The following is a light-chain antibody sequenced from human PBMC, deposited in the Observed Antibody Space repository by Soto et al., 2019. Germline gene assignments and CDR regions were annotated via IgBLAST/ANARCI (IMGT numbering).Light chain of an antibody. CDR3: QQANSPYT. CDR2: AAS. CDR1: QGISSC. J-gene: IGKJ2*01. Sequence: DIQMTQSPSSVSASVGDRVTISCRASQGISSCLAWYQQKPGKAPKLLIYAASTLQSGVPSRFSGSGSGTDFTLTISSLQPEDFATYYCQQANSPYTFGQGTKLEIK. V-gene: IGKV1-12*01.